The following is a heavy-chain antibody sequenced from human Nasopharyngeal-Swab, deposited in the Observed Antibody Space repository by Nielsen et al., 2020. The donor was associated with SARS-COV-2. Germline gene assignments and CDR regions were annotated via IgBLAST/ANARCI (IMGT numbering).Heavy chain of an antibody. CDR3: AKGERITVFGVVNPFDY. V-gene: IGHV3-23*01. D-gene: IGHD3-3*01. CDR1: GFTFSSYA. J-gene: IGHJ4*02. Sequence: GGSLRLSCAASGFTFSSYAMSWVRQAPGKGLEWVSAISGSGGSTYYADSVKGRFTISRDNSKNTLYLQMDRLRAEDKAVYYCAKGERITVFGVVNPFDYWGQGTLVTVSS. CDR2: ISGSGGST.